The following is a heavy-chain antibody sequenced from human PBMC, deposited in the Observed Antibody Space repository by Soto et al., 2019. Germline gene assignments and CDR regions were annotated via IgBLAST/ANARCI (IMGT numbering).Heavy chain of an antibody. Sequence: QVQLVQSGAEVKKPGASVKVSCKASGYTFTNYGFRWVRQAPGQGLEWMGWISGYNGNTNYAERLQGRVTMTTDTATSTAYMELKSLRYDDTAGDYGAREGQLGYWGQGTPVTVSS. D-gene: IGHD6-6*01. CDR1: GYTFTNYG. CDR3: AREGQLGY. V-gene: IGHV1-18*01. J-gene: IGHJ4*02. CDR2: ISGYNGNT.